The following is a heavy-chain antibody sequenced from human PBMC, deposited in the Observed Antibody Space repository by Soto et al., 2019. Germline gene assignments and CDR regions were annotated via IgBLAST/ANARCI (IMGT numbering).Heavy chain of an antibody. V-gene: IGHV3-74*01. J-gene: IGHJ4*02. CDR1: GLIFSNYK. CDR2: INTDGSIT. Sequence: EVQLVESGGGLVQPGGSLRLSCAASGLIFSNYKMHWVRQAPGKGLVWVSRINTDGSITDYADSVKGRFTVSRDNHKDTLYLQMNSLSAEDTAVYYCERDTDGLHYWGQGTLVTVSS. CDR3: ERDTDGLHY.